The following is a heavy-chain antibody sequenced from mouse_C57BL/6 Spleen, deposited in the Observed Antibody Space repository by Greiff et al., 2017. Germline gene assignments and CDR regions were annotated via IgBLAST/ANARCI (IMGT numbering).Heavy chain of an antibody. D-gene: IGHD4-1*01. Sequence: QVQLQQSGAELAKPGASVQLSCKASGYTFTSYWMHWVKQRPGQGLEWIGYINPSSGYTKYNQKFKDKATLTADKSSSTAYMQLSSLTYEDSAVYYCARGDNWDPDLNYFDYWGQGTTLTVSS. J-gene: IGHJ2*01. V-gene: IGHV1-7*01. CDR1: GYTFTSYW. CDR3: ARGDNWDPDLNYFDY. CDR2: INPSSGYT.